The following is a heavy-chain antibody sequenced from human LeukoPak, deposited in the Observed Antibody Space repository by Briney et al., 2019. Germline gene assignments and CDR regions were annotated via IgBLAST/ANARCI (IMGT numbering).Heavy chain of an antibody. CDR2: IIPILGIA. D-gene: IGHD2-2*01. J-gene: IGHJ5*02. CDR1: GGTFSSYA. CDR3: AREGSCGSTSCYPTLWWFDP. Sequence: ASVKVSCKASGGTFSSYAISWVRQAPGQGLEWMGRIIPILGIANYAQKFQGRVTITADKSTSTAYMELSSLRSEDTAVYYCAREGSCGSTSCYPTLWWFDPWGQGTLVTVSS. V-gene: IGHV1-69*04.